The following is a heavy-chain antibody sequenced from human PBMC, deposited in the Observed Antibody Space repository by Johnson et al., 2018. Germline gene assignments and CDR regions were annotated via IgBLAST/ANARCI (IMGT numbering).Heavy chain of an antibody. CDR3: ARDCGGSCKTGGSNYYYYYGMDV. V-gene: IGHV3-73*01. CDR1: GFTFSGSA. J-gene: IGHJ6*02. D-gene: IGHD2-15*01. CDR2: IRSKANSYDT. Sequence: VQLVQSGGGLVQPGGSLKLSCAASGFTFSGSAMHWVRQASGKGLEWVGRIRSKANSYDTAYAASVKGGFTISRDDSKKPAYLQMNSRKTEDTAVYYWARDCGGSCKTGGSNYYYYYGMDVWGQVTTVTVSS.